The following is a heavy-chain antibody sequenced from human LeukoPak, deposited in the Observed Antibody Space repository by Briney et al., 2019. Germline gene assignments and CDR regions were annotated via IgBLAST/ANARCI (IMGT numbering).Heavy chain of an antibody. Sequence: PGGSLRLSCAASGFTFSSYSMNWVRQAPGKGLEWVSSLSSSSSYIYYADSVKGRFTISRDNAKNSLYLQVNSLRAKDTAVYYCASKGSSWSYAFDIWGQGTMVTVSS. D-gene: IGHD6-13*01. CDR1: GFTFSSYS. CDR2: LSSSSSYI. V-gene: IGHV3-21*01. CDR3: ASKGSSWSYAFDI. J-gene: IGHJ3*02.